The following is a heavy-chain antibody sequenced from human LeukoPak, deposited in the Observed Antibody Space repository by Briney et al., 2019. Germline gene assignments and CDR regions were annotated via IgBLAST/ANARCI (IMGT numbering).Heavy chain of an antibody. CDR3: ARSQYSSGWCGFDY. V-gene: IGHV1-2*04. CDR1: GYTFTGYY. J-gene: IGHJ4*02. Sequence: GASVKVSCKASGYTFTGYYMHWVRQAPGQGLEWMGWINPNSGGTNYAQKFQGWVTMTRDTSISTAYMELSRLRSDDTAVYYCARSQYSSGWCGFDYWGQGTLVTVSS. D-gene: IGHD6-19*01. CDR2: INPNSGGT.